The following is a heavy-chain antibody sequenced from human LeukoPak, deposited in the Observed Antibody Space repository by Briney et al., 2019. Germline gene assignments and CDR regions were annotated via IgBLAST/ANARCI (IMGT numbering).Heavy chain of an antibody. V-gene: IGHV3-23*01. CDR2: ISGSGGST. CDR1: GFTFSNYV. CDR3: AKGGNPAAFDI. J-gene: IGHJ3*02. Sequence: GGSLRLSCAASGFTFSNYVVSWVRQAPGKGLEWVSTISGSGGSTYYADSVKGRFTISRDNSKNTLYLRMNSLRAEDTAVYYCAKGGNPAAFDIWGQGTMVTVSS. D-gene: IGHD4-23*01.